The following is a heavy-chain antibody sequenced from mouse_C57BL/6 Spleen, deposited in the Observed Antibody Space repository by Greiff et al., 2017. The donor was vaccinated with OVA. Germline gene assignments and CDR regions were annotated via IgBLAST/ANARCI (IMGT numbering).Heavy chain of an antibody. CDR2: IWSGGST. V-gene: IGHV2-2*01. CDR1: GFSLTSYG. CDR3: ARNGLLRFLYAMDY. D-gene: IGHD1-1*01. Sequence: VQLVESGPGLVQPSQSLSITCTVSGFSLTSYGVHWVRQSPGTGLEWLGVIWSGGSTDYNAAFISRLSISKDNSKSQVFFKMNSLQADDTAIYYCARNGLLRFLYAMDYWGQGTSVTVSS. J-gene: IGHJ4*01.